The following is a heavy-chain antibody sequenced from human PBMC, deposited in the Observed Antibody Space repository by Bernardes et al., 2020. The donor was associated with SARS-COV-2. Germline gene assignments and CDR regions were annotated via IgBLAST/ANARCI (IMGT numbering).Heavy chain of an antibody. V-gene: IGHV3-30*18. CDR2: ISYDESDK. J-gene: IGHJ6*02. Sequence: GSLRLSCAASGFTFSDHGMHWVRQAPGKGLEWVALISYDESDKNYADSVRGRFTISRDNSKNTLYLQMNSLRVEDTAMYYCANDILTGAYGMDVWGQGTTVTVSS. D-gene: IGHD3-9*01. CDR1: GFTFSDHG. CDR3: ANDILTGAYGMDV.